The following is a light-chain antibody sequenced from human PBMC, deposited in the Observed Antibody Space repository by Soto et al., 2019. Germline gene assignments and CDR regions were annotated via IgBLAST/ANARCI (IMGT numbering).Light chain of an antibody. CDR1: QSISDT. J-gene: IGKJ2*01. V-gene: IGKV3-15*01. CDR3: QQYNDSFPYT. CDR2: GAS. Sequence: EIVMTQSPATLSVSPGGRATLSCRASQSISDTLAWYQQKPGQAPRLLIHGASTRAPGFPARFSGSGSGTDFTLSVSSLQPDDFATYYCQQYNDSFPYTFGQGTKLEIK.